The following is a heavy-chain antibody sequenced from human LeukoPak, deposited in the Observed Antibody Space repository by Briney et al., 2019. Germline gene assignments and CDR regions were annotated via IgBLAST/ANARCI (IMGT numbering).Heavy chain of an antibody. Sequence: GWSLRLSCAASGFTFSRYSMNWVRQAPGKGLEWLSSISSSSRYIYYADSVKGRFTISRDNAQNSLYLQMNSLRDEDTAVYYGARVERDCNGGSCYYYYYAMDVWGQGTTVTVSS. CDR3: ARVERDCNGGSCYYYYYAMDV. D-gene: IGHD2-15*01. J-gene: IGHJ6*02. CDR2: ISSSSRYI. V-gene: IGHV3-21*01. CDR1: GFTFSRYS.